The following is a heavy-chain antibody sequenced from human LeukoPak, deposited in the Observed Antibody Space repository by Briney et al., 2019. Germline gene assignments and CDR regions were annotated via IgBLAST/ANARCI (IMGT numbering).Heavy chain of an antibody. V-gene: IGHV3-30-3*01. CDR2: ISYDGSNK. CDR1: GFTFSSYA. CDR3: ARGGGLDY. J-gene: IGHJ4*02. D-gene: IGHD3-10*01. Sequence: GGSLRPSCAASGFTFSSYAMHWVRKAPGKGLEWVAVISYDGSNKYYADSVKGRFTISRDNSENTLYLQMNSLRAEDTAVYYCARGGGLDYWGQGTLVTVSS.